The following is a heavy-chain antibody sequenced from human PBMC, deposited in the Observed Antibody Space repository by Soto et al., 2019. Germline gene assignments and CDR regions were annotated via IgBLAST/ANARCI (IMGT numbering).Heavy chain of an antibody. CDR2: IYYSGTT. J-gene: IGHJ3*02. D-gene: IGHD3-10*01. Sequence: QVQLQESGPGLVKPSQTLSLTCTVSGGSISSGDNYWNWIRQLPGKGLEWIGYIYYSGTTYYNPSLKSRVTLSVDMSKNQFSLKLNSVTAADTAGYYGVAVIGLGAFDIWGQGIMVTVSS. CDR3: VAVIGLGAFDI. CDR1: GGSISSGDNY. V-gene: IGHV4-30-4*01.